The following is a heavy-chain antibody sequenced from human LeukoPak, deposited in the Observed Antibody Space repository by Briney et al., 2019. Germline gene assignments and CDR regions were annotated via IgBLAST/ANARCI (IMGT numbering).Heavy chain of an antibody. CDR2: ISGSGGST. CDR1: GFTFSSYA. CDR3: ARDGGYNSSWYNYYYYMDV. J-gene: IGHJ6*03. Sequence: GGSLRLSCAASGFTFSSYAMSWVRQAPGKGLEWVSAISGSGGSTYYADSVKGRFTISRDNSKNTLYLQMNSLRAEDTAVYYCARDGGYNSSWYNYYYYMDVWGKGTTVTVSS. V-gene: IGHV3-23*01. D-gene: IGHD6-13*01.